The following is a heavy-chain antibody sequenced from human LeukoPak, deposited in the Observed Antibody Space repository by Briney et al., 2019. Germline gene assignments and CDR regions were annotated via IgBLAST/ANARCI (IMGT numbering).Heavy chain of an antibody. Sequence: ASVKVSCKASGYTFTSYGISWVRQAPGQGLEWMGWISAYNGNTNYAQKLQGRVTMTTDTSTSTAYMELRSLRSDDTAVYYCARESYYHGSGSYYNLNWFDPWGQGTLVTVSS. CDR3: ARESYYHGSGSYYNLNWFDP. J-gene: IGHJ5*02. CDR1: GYTFTSYG. CDR2: ISAYNGNT. V-gene: IGHV1-18*01. D-gene: IGHD3-10*01.